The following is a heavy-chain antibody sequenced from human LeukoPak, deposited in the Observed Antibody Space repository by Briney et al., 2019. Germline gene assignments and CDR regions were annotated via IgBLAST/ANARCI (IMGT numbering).Heavy chain of an antibody. CDR1: GYTFTGYY. J-gene: IGHJ6*03. CDR2: INPNSGGT. D-gene: IGHD3-16*01. Sequence: ASVKVSCKASGYTFTGYYMHLVRQAPGQGLEWIGWINPNSGGTNYAQKFQGRVTMTRDTSISTAYMELSRLRSDDTAVYYCARLGLGYGYNYMDVWGKGTTVTVSS. CDR3: ARLGLGYGYNYMDV. V-gene: IGHV1-2*02.